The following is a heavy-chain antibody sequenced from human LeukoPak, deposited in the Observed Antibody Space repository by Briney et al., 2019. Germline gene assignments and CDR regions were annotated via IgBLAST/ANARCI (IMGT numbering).Heavy chain of an antibody. CDR1: GFTFSSYG. J-gene: IGHJ4*02. CDR2: IWYDGSNK. V-gene: IGHV3-33*01. Sequence: PGRSLRLSCAASGFTFSSYGMHWVRQAPGKGLEWVAVIWYDGSNKYYADSVKGRFTISRDNSKNTLCLQMNSLRAEDTAVYYCARKNYAGAAAGTTDFDYWGQGTLVTVSS. D-gene: IGHD6-13*01. CDR3: ARKNYAGAAAGTTDFDY.